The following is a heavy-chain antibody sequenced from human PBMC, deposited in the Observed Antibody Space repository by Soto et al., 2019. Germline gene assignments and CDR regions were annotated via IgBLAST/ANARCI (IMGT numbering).Heavy chain of an antibody. CDR3: TTDRVDTAMVTFDY. Sequence: GGSLRLSCAASGFTFSNAWMSWVRQALGKGLEWVGRIKSKTDGGTTDYAAPVKGRFTISRDDSKNTLYLQMNSLKTEDTAVYYCTTDRVDTAMVTFDYWGQRTLVTVSS. CDR1: GFTFSNAW. J-gene: IGHJ4*02. V-gene: IGHV3-15*01. CDR2: IKSKTDGGTT. D-gene: IGHD5-18*01.